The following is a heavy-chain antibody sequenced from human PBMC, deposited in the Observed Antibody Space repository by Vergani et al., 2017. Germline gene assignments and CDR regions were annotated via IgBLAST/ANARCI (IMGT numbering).Heavy chain of an antibody. Sequence: QVQLVQSGAEVKKPGASVKVSCKASGYTFTGYYMHWVRQAPGQGLEWMGWINPNSGGANYAQKFQGRGTMTRDTSISTAYMELSRLRSDDTAVYYCARVPPYCSSTSCYASLIYGMDVGGQGTTVTVSS. D-gene: IGHD2-2*01. CDR3: ARVPPYCSSTSCYASLIYGMDV. CDR2: INPNSGGA. CDR1: GYTFTGYY. V-gene: IGHV1-2*02. J-gene: IGHJ6*02.